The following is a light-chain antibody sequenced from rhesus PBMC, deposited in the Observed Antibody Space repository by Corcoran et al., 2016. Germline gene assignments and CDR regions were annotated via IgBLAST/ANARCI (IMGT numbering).Light chain of an antibody. CDR1: QGISSY. CDR2: AES. J-gene: IGKJ4*01. V-gene: IGKV1-25*01. CDR3: QQHNSYPLT. Sequence: DIQMTQSPSSLSASVGDRVTITCRASQGISSYLAWYQQKPGKFPKLLIYAESTLQSGVPSRFSGSGSGTDFTLTISSLQPEDFATYYCQQHNSYPLTFGGGTKVELK.